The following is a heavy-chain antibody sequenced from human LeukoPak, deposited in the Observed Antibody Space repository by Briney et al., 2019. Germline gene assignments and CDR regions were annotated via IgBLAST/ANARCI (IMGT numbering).Heavy chain of an antibody. CDR3: ARRGRSGSYYSSFDY. Sequence: SETLSLTCTVSGYSISSGHYWGWIRQPPGKGLEWIGEINHSGSTNYNPSLKSRVTISVDTSKNQFSLKLSSVTAADTAVYYCARRGRSGSYYSSFDYWGQGTLVTVSS. CDR1: GYSISSGHY. V-gene: IGHV4-38-2*02. D-gene: IGHD1-26*01. J-gene: IGHJ4*02. CDR2: INHSGST.